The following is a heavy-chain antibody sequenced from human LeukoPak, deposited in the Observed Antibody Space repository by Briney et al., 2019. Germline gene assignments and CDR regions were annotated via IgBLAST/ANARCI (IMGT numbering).Heavy chain of an antibody. J-gene: IGHJ4*02. CDR3: ARGYCNGGYCLPHY. CDR1: GFSVSSNY. Sequence: KSGGSLRLSCVASGFSVSSNYMNWIRQAPGKGLEWVSYIGSSGSYTNYAASVKGRFTISRDNAKNSLYLQMNSLRVEDTAVYFCARGYCNGGYCLPHYWGQGTLVTVSS. D-gene: IGHD2-15*01. V-gene: IGHV3-11*05. CDR2: IGSSGSYT.